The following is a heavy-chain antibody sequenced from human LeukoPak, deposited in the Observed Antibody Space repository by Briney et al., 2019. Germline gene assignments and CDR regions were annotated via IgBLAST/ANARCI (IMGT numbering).Heavy chain of an antibody. D-gene: IGHD1-26*01. CDR1: GASVSSASY. CDR2: IYNGVNT. CDR3: ARSRAFNSGAFDP. J-gene: IGHJ5*02. Sequence: SETLSLTRTVSGASVSSASYWTWIRQPPGKGVAWIAHIYNGVNTNYNPSLKSRVTISVDTSKNQFSLRLNSVTAADTAVYYCARSRAFNSGAFDPWGQGSLVTVSS. V-gene: IGHV4-61*01.